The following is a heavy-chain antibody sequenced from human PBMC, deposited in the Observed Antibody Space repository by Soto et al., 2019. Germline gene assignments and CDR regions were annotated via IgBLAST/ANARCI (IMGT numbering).Heavy chain of an antibody. CDR3: ARDYRWFGEQGGDWFDP. V-gene: IGHV1-69*01. D-gene: IGHD3-10*01. CDR2: IIPIFGTA. CDR1: GGTFSSYA. J-gene: IGHJ5*02. Sequence: QVQLVQSGAEVKKPGSSVKVSCKASGGTFSSYAISWVRQAPGQGLEWMGGIIPIFGTANYAQKFQGRVTITADESTSTAYMELSSLRSEDTAVYYCARDYRWFGEQGGDWFDPWGQGTLVTVSS.